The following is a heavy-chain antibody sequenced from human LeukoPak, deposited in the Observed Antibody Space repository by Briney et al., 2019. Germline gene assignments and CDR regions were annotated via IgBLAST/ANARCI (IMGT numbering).Heavy chain of an antibody. J-gene: IGHJ4*02. V-gene: IGHV4-34*01. D-gene: IGHD2-2*01. CDR2: INHSGST. Sequence: PSETLSLTCAVYCGSFSGYYWSWIRQPPGKGLEWIGEINHSGSTNYNPSLKSRVTISVDTSKNQFSLTLSSVTAADTAVYYCARGQLGSPAGLAGFDYWGQGTLVTVSS. CDR3: ARGQLGSPAGLAGFDY. CDR1: CGSFSGYY.